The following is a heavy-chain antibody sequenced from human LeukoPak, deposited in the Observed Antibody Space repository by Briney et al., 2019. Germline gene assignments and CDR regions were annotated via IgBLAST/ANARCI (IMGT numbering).Heavy chain of an antibody. CDR1: GFTFSGYS. D-gene: IGHD5-24*01. J-gene: IGHJ3*02. Sequence: GGSLRLSCAASGFTFSGYSMNWVRQAPGKGLEWVSSISSSSSYIYYADSVKGRFTISRDNSKNTLYLQMNSLRAEDTAVYYCATDRDGYNLDAFDIWGQGTMVTVSS. CDR2: ISSSSSYI. V-gene: IGHV3-21*04. CDR3: ATDRDGYNLDAFDI.